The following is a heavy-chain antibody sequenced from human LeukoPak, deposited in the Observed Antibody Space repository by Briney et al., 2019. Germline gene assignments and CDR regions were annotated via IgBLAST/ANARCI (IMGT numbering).Heavy chain of an antibody. J-gene: IGHJ4*02. CDR2: ISSSSSYI. Sequence: GGSLRLSFAASGFTFSIYSMTWVRQAPGKGLEWVSSISSSSSYIYYADSVKARFTISRDNAKNSLYLQMNSLRAEDTAVYYCAREDFWSGYSIDYWGQGTLVTVSS. D-gene: IGHD3-3*01. CDR3: AREDFWSGYSIDY. V-gene: IGHV3-21*01. CDR1: GFTFSIYS.